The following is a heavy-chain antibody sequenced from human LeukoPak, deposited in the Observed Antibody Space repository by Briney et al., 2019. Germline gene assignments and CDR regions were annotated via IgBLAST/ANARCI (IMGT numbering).Heavy chain of an antibody. CDR2: SYTGGSA. CDR3: VRSSGGKGGPAIRYFDY. J-gene: IGHJ4*02. V-gene: IGHV3-53*01. CDR1: GFNVSSNY. D-gene: IGHD4-23*01. Sequence: GGSLRLSCAASGFNVSSNYIHWVRQAPGKGLEWISVSYTGGSAYYAESVKGRFTISRDNFKNAFYLQMKSLSAGDTAVYYCVRSSGGKGGPAIRYFDYWGQGTLVTVSS.